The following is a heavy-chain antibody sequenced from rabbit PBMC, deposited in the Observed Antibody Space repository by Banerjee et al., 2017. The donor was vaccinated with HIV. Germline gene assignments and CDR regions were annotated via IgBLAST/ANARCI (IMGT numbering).Heavy chain of an antibody. V-gene: IGHV1S40*01. CDR3: ARGMLAGYAGYGYAIRYFNL. D-gene: IGHD6-1*01. CDR1: GFSFSSSYY. CDR2: IYAGSSGST. Sequence: QSLEESGGDLVKPGASLTLTCTASGFSFSSSYYMCWVRQAPGKGLEWIACIYAGSSGSTYYASWAKGRFTISKTSSTTVTLQMTSLTAADTATYFCARGMLAGYAGYGYAIRYFNLWGPGTLVTVS. J-gene: IGHJ4*01.